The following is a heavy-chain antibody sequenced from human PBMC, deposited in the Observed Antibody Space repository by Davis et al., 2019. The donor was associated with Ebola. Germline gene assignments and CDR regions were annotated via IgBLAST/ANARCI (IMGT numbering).Heavy chain of an antibody. V-gene: IGHV3-11*01. CDR1: GFTFSSYA. D-gene: IGHD3-10*01. Sequence: PGGSLRLSCAASGFTFSSYAMRWIRQAPGKGLEWVSYISSSGSTISYADSVKGRFTIPRDNAKNSLYLQMNSLRAEDTAVYYCVGGSGSYYSYGMYVWGQRTTVTVSS. J-gene: IGHJ6*02. CDR3: VGGSGSYYSYGMYV. CDR2: ISSSGSTI.